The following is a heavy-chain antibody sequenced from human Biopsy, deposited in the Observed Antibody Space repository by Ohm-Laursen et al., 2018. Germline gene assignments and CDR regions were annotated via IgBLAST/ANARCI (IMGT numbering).Heavy chain of an antibody. V-gene: IGHV4-59*01. J-gene: IGHJ4*02. CDR3: ARVGVGAPSIDYFDS. CDR2: IYYSGST. D-gene: IGHD1-26*01. Sequence: SETLSLTCTVSGGSIYNFFWSWIRQPPGKGLEWIGYIYYSGSTNYNPSLKSRVTISVDRSKNHFSLELGSVTAADTAVYYCARVGVGAPSIDYFDSWGQGALVTVSS. CDR1: GGSIYNFF.